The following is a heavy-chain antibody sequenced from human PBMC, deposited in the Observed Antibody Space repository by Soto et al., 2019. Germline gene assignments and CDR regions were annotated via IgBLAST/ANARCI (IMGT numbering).Heavy chain of an antibody. J-gene: IGHJ4*02. D-gene: IGHD3-22*01. CDR2: IDPSDSQT. Sequence: PGESLKISCKGSGYSFAGYWITWVRQKPGKGLEWMGLIDPSDSQTYYSPSFRGHVTISVTKSITTVFLQWSSLRASDTAMYYCARQIYDSDTGPNFQYYFDSWGQGTPVT. CDR1: GYSFAGYW. V-gene: IGHV5-10-1*01. CDR3: ARQIYDSDTGPNFQYYFDS.